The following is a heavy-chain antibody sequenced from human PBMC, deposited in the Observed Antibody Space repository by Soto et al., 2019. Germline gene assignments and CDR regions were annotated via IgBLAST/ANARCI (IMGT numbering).Heavy chain of an antibody. J-gene: IGHJ5*02. CDR2: ISHSGTT. V-gene: IGHV4-61*03. D-gene: IGHD3-10*01. CDR3: VRSNPRSGVLDP. CDR1: GEPVSSGTYF. Sequence: SETLSLTCTVSGEPVSSGTYFWTWIRQAPGKGRDWIGYISHSGTTDFKPSLNSRVTLSIDTSTNHFSLKLSSVTAADTAVYYCVRSNPRSGVLDPWGLGTLVTVSS.